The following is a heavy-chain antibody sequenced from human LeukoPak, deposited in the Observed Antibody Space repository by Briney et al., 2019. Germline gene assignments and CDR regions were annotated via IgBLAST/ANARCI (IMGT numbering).Heavy chain of an antibody. CDR2: IKQDGSEK. Sequence: PGGSLRLSCAASGFTFSNYWMSWVRQAPGKGLEWVANIKQDGSEKYYVDSVRGRFTISRDNAKNSIYLQMNSLRVEDTAVYYCAKDIVGGGDDYWGQGTLVIVSS. CDR3: AKDIVGGGDDY. V-gene: IGHV3-7*01. J-gene: IGHJ4*02. CDR1: GFTFSNYW. D-gene: IGHD2-21*02.